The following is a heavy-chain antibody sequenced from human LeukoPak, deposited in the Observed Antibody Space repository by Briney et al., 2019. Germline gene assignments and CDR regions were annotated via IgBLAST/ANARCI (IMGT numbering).Heavy chain of an antibody. J-gene: IGHJ4*02. Sequence: GGSLRLSCAASEFVFSTYYMRWVRQAPGKGLEWVSSIRGESDYIYYRDSVKGRFTISRDNAKNSLYLQMNRLRVEDTAVYFCVREHYDFFLDYWGQGTLVTVSS. D-gene: IGHD3-3*01. CDR1: EFVFSTYY. CDR3: VREHYDFFLDY. V-gene: IGHV3-21*06. CDR2: IRGESDYI.